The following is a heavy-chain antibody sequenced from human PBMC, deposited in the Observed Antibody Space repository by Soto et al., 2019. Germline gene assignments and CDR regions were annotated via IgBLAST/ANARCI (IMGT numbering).Heavy chain of an antibody. J-gene: IGHJ4*02. CDR3: ARDYYYDSSYYYPSNAQLRYDH. V-gene: IGHV5-51*01. CDR2: IYPGDSDI. Sequence: GESLKISCKGSGYSFPSYWIAWVPEVPGKGLELMGVIYPGDSDIRYSPSFQCQVTISADKSISTAYLQWSSLKAADSAMYFWARDYYYDSSYYYPSNAQLRYDHWGQGPRVTVTS. D-gene: IGHD3-22*01. CDR1: GYSFPSYW.